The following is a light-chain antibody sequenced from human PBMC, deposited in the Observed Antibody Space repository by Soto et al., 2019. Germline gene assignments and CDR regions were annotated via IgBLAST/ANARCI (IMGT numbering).Light chain of an antibody. CDR1: QNIRSS. CDR2: RAS. V-gene: IGKV1-5*03. CDR3: QHYNSHIYT. Sequence: DIQMTQSPATLSASVGDRVTITCRASQNIRSSLAWYQQKAGKTPKVLIHRASSLKSGVPSRFSGSGSGTEFTLTITSLQPDDFATYYCQHYNSHIYTFGQGTKLEIK. J-gene: IGKJ2*01.